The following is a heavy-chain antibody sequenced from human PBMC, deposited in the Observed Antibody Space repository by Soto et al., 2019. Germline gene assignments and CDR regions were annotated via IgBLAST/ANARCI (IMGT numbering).Heavy chain of an antibody. D-gene: IGHD3-22*01. V-gene: IGHV1-46*01. CDR2: INPSGGST. CDR1: GYTFTSYY. CDR3: ARSNYYDSSGYSWFFDY. J-gene: IGHJ4*02. Sequence: GASVKVSCKASGYTFTSYYMHWVRQAPGQGLEWMGIINPSGGSTSYAQKFQGRVTMTRDTSTSTVYMELSSLRSEDTAVYYCARSNYYDSSGYSWFFDYWGQGTLVTVSS.